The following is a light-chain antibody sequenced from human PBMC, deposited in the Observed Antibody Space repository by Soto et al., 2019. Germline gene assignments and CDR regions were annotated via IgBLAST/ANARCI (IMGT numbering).Light chain of an antibody. CDR1: QSVSSSY. J-gene: IGKJ1*01. CDR3: QQYGSSPWM. V-gene: IGKV3-20*01. CDR2: GAS. Sequence: EIVLTQSPGTLSLSPGERATLSCRASQSVSSSYLAWYQQKPGQAPRPLIYGASSRAIGIPDRFSGSGSGTAFTLTISRLEPEDFAVYYCQQYGSSPWMFGQGTKVEIK.